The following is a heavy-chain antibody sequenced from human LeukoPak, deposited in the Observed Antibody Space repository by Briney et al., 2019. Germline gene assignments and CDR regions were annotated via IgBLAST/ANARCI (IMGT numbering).Heavy chain of an antibody. CDR3: ARDGGLNTNFDY. J-gene: IGHJ4*02. CDR2: ITTTFYT. D-gene: IGHD2-15*01. CDR1: GFTFSSYS. Sequence: GGSLRLSCAASGFTFSSYSFNWVRQVPGKGLEWVSSITTTFYTYYTDSVKGRFTISRDNANNFLYLQMNSLRAEDTAVYYCARDGGLNTNFDYWGQGTLVTVSS. V-gene: IGHV3-21*06.